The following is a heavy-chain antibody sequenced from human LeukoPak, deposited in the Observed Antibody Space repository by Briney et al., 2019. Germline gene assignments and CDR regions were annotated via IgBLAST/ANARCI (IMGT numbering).Heavy chain of an antibody. CDR2: TSYDGSNN. Sequence: GGSLRLSCAASGFTFSSYGMHWVRQAPGKGLEWVAVTSYDGSNNYYADSVKGRFTISRDNSKNKLYLQMNSLRAEDTAVYYCAKDLSWTYYYGSGSYETDYWGQGTLVTVSS. CDR1: GFTFSSYG. J-gene: IGHJ4*02. V-gene: IGHV3-30*18. CDR3: AKDLSWTYYYGSGSYETDY. D-gene: IGHD3-10*01.